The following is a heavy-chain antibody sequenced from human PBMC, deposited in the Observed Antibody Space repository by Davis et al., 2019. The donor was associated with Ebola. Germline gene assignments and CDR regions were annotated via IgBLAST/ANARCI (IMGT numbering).Heavy chain of an antibody. D-gene: IGHD2-21*02. CDR3: AKDTANIWFDV. Sequence: GGSLRLSCAASGFTLRGDAMHWVRQAPGKGLEWVSTFGTSGDTYYADSVKGRFTISRDNSRNTLYLQMNGLRVEDTAMYYCAKDTANIWFDVWGQGTMVTVSS. J-gene: IGHJ3*01. CDR1: GFTLRGDA. V-gene: IGHV3-23*01. CDR2: FGTSGDT.